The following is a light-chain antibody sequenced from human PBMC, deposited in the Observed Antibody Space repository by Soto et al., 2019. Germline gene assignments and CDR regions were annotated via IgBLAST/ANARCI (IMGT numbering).Light chain of an antibody. CDR1: SSDVGGYNY. CDR2: EVS. J-gene: IGLJ1*01. Sequence: ALTQPASVTGSPGHSITIYCPGTSSDVGGYNYVSWYQQHPGKAPKLMIYEVSYRPSGVAKRFSGSKSGNTASLTISGLQAEDEADYSCRSYTSSSTLYVFGTGTK. CDR3: RSYTSSSTLYV. V-gene: IGLV2-14*01.